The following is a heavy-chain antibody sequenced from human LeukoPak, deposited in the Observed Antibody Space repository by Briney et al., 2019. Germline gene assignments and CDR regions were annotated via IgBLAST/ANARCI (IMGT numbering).Heavy chain of an antibody. Sequence: TETLSLTCTVSGGSISSYYWSWIRQPPGKGLEWIGYIYYSGSTNYNPSLKSRVTISVDTSKNQFSLKLSSVTAADTAVYYCALTSHYDILTGYSAYYFDYWGQGTLVTVSS. J-gene: IGHJ4*02. D-gene: IGHD3-9*01. CDR3: ALTSHYDILTGYSAYYFDY. CDR1: GGSISSYY. CDR2: IYYSGST. V-gene: IGHV4-59*01.